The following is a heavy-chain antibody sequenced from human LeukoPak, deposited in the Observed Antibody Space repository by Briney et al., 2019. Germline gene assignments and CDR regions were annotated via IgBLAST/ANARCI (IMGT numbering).Heavy chain of an antibody. Sequence: GSLRLSCAASGFTFSSYAMSWVRQAPGKGLEWVSAISGSGGSTYYADYVKGRFTISRDNSKNTLYLQMNSLRAEDTAVYYCARRGRDTAIAYYYYYMDVWGKGTTVTVSS. CDR1: GFTFSSYA. D-gene: IGHD5-18*01. CDR2: ISGSGGST. J-gene: IGHJ6*03. CDR3: ARRGRDTAIAYYYYYMDV. V-gene: IGHV3-23*01.